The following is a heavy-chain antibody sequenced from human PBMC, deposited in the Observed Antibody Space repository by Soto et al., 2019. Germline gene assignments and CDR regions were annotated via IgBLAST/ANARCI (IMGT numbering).Heavy chain of an antibody. J-gene: IGHJ2*01. D-gene: IGHD2-15*01. CDR3: ARDPSSFNWYFDL. V-gene: IGHV3-21*01. Sequence: GGSLRLSCAASGFTFSSYSMNWVRQAPGKGLEWVSSISSSSSYIYYADSVKGRFTISRDNAKNSLYLQMNSLRAEDTAVYYCARDPSSFNWYFDLWGRGTLVTVS. CDR2: ISSSSSYI. CDR1: GFTFSSYS.